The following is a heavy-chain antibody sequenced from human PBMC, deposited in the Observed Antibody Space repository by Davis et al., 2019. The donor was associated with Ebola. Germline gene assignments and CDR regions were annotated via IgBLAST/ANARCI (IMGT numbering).Heavy chain of an antibody. J-gene: IGHJ4*02. CDR2: IKSNTGGGTT. V-gene: IGHV3-15*01. CDR1: GISFSTTW. CDR3: TTYYYGSGSFYLADY. D-gene: IGHD3-10*01. Sequence: PGGSLRLSCAASGISFSTTWMSWVRQAPGKGLEWVGRIKSNTGGGTTDYAAPVKGRFTISRDDSINSLYLQMNSLETEDTAVYYCTTYYYGSGSFYLADYWGRGTLVTVSS.